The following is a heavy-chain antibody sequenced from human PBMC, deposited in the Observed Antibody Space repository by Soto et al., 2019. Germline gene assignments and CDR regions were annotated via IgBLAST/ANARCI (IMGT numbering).Heavy chain of an antibody. D-gene: IGHD3-22*01. CDR1: CYTLSNHG. J-gene: IGHJ6*02. CDR3: ARACYDSSGYHYYYYYGMDV. V-gene: IGHV1-18*01. CDR2: ISAYNGNT. Sequence: GASGKVSCKGFCYTLSNHGMSWGRQAPGQGLEGMGGISAYNGNTNYAQKLQGRVTMTTDTSTSTAYMELRSLRSDDTAVYYCARACYDSSGYHYYYYYGMDVWGQGTTVTVSS.